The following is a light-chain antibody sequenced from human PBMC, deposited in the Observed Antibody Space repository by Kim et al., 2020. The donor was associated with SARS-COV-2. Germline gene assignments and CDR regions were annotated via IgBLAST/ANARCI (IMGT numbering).Light chain of an antibody. CDR2: GAS. J-gene: IGKJ4*01. V-gene: IGKV3-15*01. Sequence: SPRKRDTLSCRASQSITVDLAWYQQKRGQAPRLLIYGASTRATGIPARFSGSGSGTEFTLTISSLQSEDFAVYYCQQYNNWPPLTFGGGTKVDIK. CDR3: QQYNNWPPLT. CDR1: QSITVD.